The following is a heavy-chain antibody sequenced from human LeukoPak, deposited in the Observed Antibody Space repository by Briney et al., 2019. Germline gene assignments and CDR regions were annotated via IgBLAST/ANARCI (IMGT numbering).Heavy chain of an antibody. Sequence: GGSLRLSCTASEFTFSDYYMSWIRQAPGKGLAWVSYISSTSSTRYYADSVKGRFTISRDNSKNTLYLQMNSLRAEDTAVYYCAKQGRDWLRDYYYYMDVWGKGTTVTISS. J-gene: IGHJ6*03. CDR3: AKQGRDWLRDYYYYMDV. D-gene: IGHD3-9*01. CDR2: ISSTSSTR. CDR1: EFTFSDYY. V-gene: IGHV3-11*01.